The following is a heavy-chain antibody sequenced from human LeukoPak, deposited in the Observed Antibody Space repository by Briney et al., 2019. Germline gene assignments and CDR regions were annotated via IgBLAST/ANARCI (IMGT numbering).Heavy chain of an antibody. CDR1: GFTFSSYS. V-gene: IGHV3-48*01. CDR2: ISSSSSTI. D-gene: IGHD3-10*01. CDR3: ARDPAVLLWFGELFGGMDV. Sequence: PGGSLRLSCAASGFTFSSYSMNWVRQAPGKGLEWVSYISSSSSTIYYADSVKGRFTISRDNAKNSLYLQMNSLRAEDTAVYYCARDPAVLLWFGELFGGMDVWGQGTTVTVSS. J-gene: IGHJ6*02.